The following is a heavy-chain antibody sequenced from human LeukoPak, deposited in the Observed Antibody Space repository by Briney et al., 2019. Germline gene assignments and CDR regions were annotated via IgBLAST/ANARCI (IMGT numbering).Heavy chain of an antibody. V-gene: IGHV4-59*08. CDR3: ARHVIYSAGHSYWFDP. CDR1: GDSISSDY. J-gene: IGHJ5*02. CDR2: VHYSGYT. D-gene: IGHD5-12*01. Sequence: SETLSLTCTVSGDSISSDYWSWIRQPPGKGLEWIAFVHYSGYTNYNPSLRSRASISVDTSKNLCSLRLTSVTAADTAVYFCARHVIYSAGHSYWFDPWGLGTLVTVSS.